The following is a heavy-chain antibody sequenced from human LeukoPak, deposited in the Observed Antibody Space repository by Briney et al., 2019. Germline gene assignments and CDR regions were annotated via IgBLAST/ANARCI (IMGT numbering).Heavy chain of an antibody. CDR1: GGTFSSYA. D-gene: IGHD3-10*01. CDR2: IIPIFGTA. CDR3: ARAPMVRGVIKYYFDY. J-gene: IGHJ4*02. V-gene: IGHV1-69*05. Sequence: SVKVSCKASGGTFSSYAISWVRQAPGQGLEWMGGIIPIFGTANYAQKFQGRATITTDESTSTAYMELSSLRSEDTAVYYCARAPMVRGVIKYYFDYWGQGTLVTVSS.